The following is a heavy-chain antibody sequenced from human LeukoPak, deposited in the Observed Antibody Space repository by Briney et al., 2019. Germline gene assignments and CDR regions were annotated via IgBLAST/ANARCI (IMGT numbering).Heavy chain of an antibody. CDR2: ISWVGGST. CDR3: AKDRGCSSTSCYAEVDDGTFDY. J-gene: IGHJ4*02. Sequence: GGSLRLSCAGSGFTFGDYAMHWVRQAPGNGLEWVSLISWVGGSTYYADSVKCRFTLSRDNSKTSLYLKMNSLRAEDTALYYCAKDRGCSSTSCYAEVDDGTFDYWGQGTLVTVSS. D-gene: IGHD2-2*01. V-gene: IGHV3-43D*04. CDR1: GFTFGDYA.